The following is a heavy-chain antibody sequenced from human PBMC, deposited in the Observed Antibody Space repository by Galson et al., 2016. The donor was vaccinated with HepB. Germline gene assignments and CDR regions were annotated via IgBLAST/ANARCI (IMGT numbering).Heavy chain of an antibody. CDR2: IYPGDSDT. CDR1: GYNFTSYW. Sequence: QSGAEVTKPGESLKISCKGPGYNFTSYWIGWVRQMPGKGLEWMGIIYPGDSDTRYSPPFQGQVTISADKSISTAYLKWSSLKASDTAMYYCARQASASYSYDGGCPYWHFDLWGLGTPVTVSS. CDR3: ARQASASYSYDGGCPYWHFDL. D-gene: IGHD3-22*01. J-gene: IGHJ2*01. V-gene: IGHV5-51*01.